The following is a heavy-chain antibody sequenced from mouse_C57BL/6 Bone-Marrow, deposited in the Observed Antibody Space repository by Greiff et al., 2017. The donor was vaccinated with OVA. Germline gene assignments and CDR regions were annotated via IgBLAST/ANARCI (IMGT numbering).Heavy chain of an antibody. V-gene: IGHV1-66*01. CDR2: IYPGRGNT. J-gene: IGHJ3*01. D-gene: IGHD1-1*01. CDR3: ASQYYYGSAWFAY. CDR1: GYSFTSYY. Sequence: VQLQQSGPELVKPGASVKISCKASGYSFTSYYIHWVKQRPGQGLEWIGWIYPGRGNTKYNEKFKGKATLTADTSSSTAYMQLSSLTSEDSTVYYCASQYYYGSAWFAYWGQGTLVTVSA.